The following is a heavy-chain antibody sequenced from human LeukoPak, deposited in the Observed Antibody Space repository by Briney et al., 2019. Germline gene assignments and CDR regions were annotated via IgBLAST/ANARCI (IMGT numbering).Heavy chain of an antibody. V-gene: IGHV1-18*01. CDR3: ARGGAKSRDGYKHLDY. J-gene: IGHJ4*02. D-gene: IGHD5-24*01. CDR2: ISAYNGNT. CDR1: GYTFTSYG. Sequence: ASVKVSCKASGYTFTSYGISWVRQAPGQGLEWMGWISAYNGNTNYAQKLQGRVTMTTDTSTSTAYMGLRSLRSDDTAVYYCARGGAKSRDGYKHLDYWGQGTLVTVSS.